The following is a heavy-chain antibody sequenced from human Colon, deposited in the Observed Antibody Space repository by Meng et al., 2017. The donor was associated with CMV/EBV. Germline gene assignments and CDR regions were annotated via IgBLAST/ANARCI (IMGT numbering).Heavy chain of an antibody. D-gene: IGHD2-2*02. CDR3: AKYEDIVVVPAAIRAYYYYYGMDV. J-gene: IGHJ6*02. CDR1: GFDFNFYA. CDR2: ISGNGINT. Sequence: GESLKISCAASGFDFNFYAMTWVRQAPGKGLEWVSLISGNGINTYYADSVKGRFTISRDNSKNTLYLQMNSLRAEDTAVYYCAKYEDIVVVPAAIRAYYYYYGMDVWGQGTTVTVSS. V-gene: IGHV3-23*01.